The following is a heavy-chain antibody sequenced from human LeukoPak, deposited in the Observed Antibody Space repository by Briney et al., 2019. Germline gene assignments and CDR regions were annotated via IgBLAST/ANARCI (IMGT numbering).Heavy chain of an antibody. J-gene: IGHJ4*02. V-gene: IGHV3-15*01. D-gene: IGHD2-2*02. Sequence: GGSLRLSCAASGFTFSNAWMSWVRQAPGKGLEWVGRIKSKTDGGTTDYAAPVKGRFTISRDDSKNTLYLQMNSLKTEDTAVYYCTTDEQDYCSSTSCYRDYWGQGTLVTVSS. CDR1: GFTFSNAW. CDR2: IKSKTDGGTT. CDR3: TTDEQDYCSSTSCYRDY.